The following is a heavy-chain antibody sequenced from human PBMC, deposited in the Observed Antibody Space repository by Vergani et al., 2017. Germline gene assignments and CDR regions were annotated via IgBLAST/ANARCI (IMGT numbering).Heavy chain of an antibody. V-gene: IGHV3-23*04. D-gene: IGHD3-3*01. J-gene: IGHJ4*02. CDR3: AKKMERTYYDFWSGLLWIDY. CDR1: GFTFSSYS. Sequence: EVQLVDSGGGLVQPGGSLRLSCAASGFTFSSYSMSWVRQAPGKGLEWVSGISGSGGSTYYADSVKGRFTISRDNSKNTLYLQMNSLRAEDTAVYYCAKKMERTYYDFWSGLLWIDYWGQGTLVTVSS. CDR2: ISGSGGST.